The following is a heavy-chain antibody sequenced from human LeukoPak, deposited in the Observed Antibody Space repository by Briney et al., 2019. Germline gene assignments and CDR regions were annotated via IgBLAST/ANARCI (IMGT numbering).Heavy chain of an antibody. D-gene: IGHD3-10*01. Sequence: GGSLRLSCAASGFTFSSYAMHWVRQAPGKGLEWVAVISYDGSNKYYADSVKGRFTISRDNSKNTLYLQMNSLRAEDTAVYYCAFDRFGESSSSPNFDYWGQGTLVTVSS. CDR3: AFDRFGESSSSPNFDY. CDR2: ISYDGSNK. V-gene: IGHV3-30-3*01. CDR1: GFTFSSYA. J-gene: IGHJ4*02.